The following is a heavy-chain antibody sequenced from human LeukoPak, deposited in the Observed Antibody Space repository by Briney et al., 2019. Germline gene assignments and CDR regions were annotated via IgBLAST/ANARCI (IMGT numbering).Heavy chain of an antibody. Sequence: SVKVSCKASGGTFSSYAISWVRQAPGQGLEWMGRIIPILGIANYAQKSQGRVTITANKSTSTAYMELSSLRSEDTAVYYCARDLLSVAGPAYYYYGMDVWGQGTTVTVSS. CDR3: ARDLLSVAGPAYYYYGMDV. CDR2: IIPILGIA. D-gene: IGHD6-19*01. CDR1: GGTFSSYA. J-gene: IGHJ6*02. V-gene: IGHV1-69*04.